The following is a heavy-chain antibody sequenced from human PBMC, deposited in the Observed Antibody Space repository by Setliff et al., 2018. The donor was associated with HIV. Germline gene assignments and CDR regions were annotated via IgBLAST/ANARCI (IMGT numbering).Heavy chain of an antibody. CDR3: ARDWNYGDYLFDY. CDR1: GFPFSSYG. J-gene: IGHJ4*02. CDR2: IWYDGSST. Sequence: GGSLRLSCAASGFPFSSYGMHWVRQAPGKGLEWVATIWYDGSSTYYADSVKGRFAISRDNSKNALYLQMNSLRAEDTAMYYCARDWNYGDYLFDYWGQGTLVTVSS. V-gene: IGHV3-33*01. D-gene: IGHD4-17*01.